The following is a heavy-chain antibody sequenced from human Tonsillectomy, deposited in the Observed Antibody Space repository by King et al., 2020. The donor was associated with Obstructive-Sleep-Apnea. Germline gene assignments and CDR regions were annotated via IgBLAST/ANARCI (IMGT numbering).Heavy chain of an antibody. Sequence: QLQESGSGLVKPSQTLSLTCAVSGGSISSGGYSWSWIRQPPGKGLEWIGYIYHRGSTYYNPSLKSRVTISVDRSKNQFSLKLSSVTAADTAVYYCARNYDSSGYKGEYYFDYWGQGTLVTVSS. CDR2: IYHRGST. V-gene: IGHV4-30-2*01. D-gene: IGHD3-22*01. CDR3: ARNYDSSGYKGEYYFDY. CDR1: GGSISSGGYS. J-gene: IGHJ4*02.